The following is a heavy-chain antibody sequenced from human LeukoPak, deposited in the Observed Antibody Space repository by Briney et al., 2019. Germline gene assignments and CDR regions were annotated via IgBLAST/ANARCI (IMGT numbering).Heavy chain of an antibody. CDR2: INHSGST. D-gene: IGHD6-13*01. J-gene: IGHJ6*02. V-gene: IGHV4-34*01. CDR3: ARGKQQLVLGYYYYGMDV. CDR1: GGSFSGYY. Sequence: PSETLSHTCAVYGGSFSGYYWSWIRQPPGKGLEWIGEINHSGSTNYNPSLKSRVTISVDTSKNQFSLKLSSVTAADTAVYYCARGKQQLVLGYYYYGMDVWGQGTTVTVSS.